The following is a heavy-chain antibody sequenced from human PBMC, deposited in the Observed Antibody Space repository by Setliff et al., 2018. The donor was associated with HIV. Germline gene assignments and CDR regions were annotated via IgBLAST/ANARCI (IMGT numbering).Heavy chain of an antibody. CDR3: SNWNTTIDEDA. Sequence: SETLSLTCAVYGGSVSGHYWGWFRQPPGRGLEWIGEITPSGATNYLPSLKSRVTMSLDTSKNQFSLKMTSVAAADTALYYCSNWNTTIDEDAWGQGTLVTVSS. D-gene: IGHD5-18*01. J-gene: IGHJ5*02. V-gene: IGHV4-34*01. CDR2: ITPSGAT. CDR1: GGSVSGHY.